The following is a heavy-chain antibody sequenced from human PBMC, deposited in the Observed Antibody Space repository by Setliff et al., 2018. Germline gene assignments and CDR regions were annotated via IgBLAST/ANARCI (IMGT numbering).Heavy chain of an antibody. CDR1: GFTFSDYY. J-gene: IGHJ4*02. CDR3: AKGKGPSTRGAQDY. CDR2: VSYDGSNE. Sequence: GGSLRLSCAASGFTFSDYYMSWVRQAPGKGLEWVAAVSYDGSNEYYADSMKGRFTISRDNSKNTLYLQMNSLRAEDTAVYYCAKGKGPSTRGAQDYWGQGTLVTVSS. D-gene: IGHD3-10*01. V-gene: IGHV3-30*18.